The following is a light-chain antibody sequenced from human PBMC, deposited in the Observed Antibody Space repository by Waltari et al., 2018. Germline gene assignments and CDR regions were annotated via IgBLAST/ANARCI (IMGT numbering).Light chain of an antibody. Sequence: QSALTQTATVSGSPGQSITISCTGTSSDVGSYNLVSWYQQRPGKAPTLIIYDVNKRPSGVSNRFSGSKSGNTASLTISGLQAADEADYYCCSYAGSAISVFGGGTRLTVL. CDR2: DVN. J-gene: IGLJ3*02. CDR1: SSDVGSYNL. V-gene: IGLV2-23*02. CDR3: CSYAGSAISV.